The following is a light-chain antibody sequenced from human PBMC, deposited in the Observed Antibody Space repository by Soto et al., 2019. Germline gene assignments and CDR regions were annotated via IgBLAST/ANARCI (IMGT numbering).Light chain of an antibody. CDR1: ESVTSTH. V-gene: IGKV3-20*01. J-gene: IGKJ1*01. Sequence: EIVSTKSAATLSFTPGERATLSCRASESVTSTHLAWYQQKPGQAPRVLIYGGSTRATGIPGRFSGSGSGTDFTLTISSLEPEDFAVYFCQQSGYSSWTFGQGPKVDIK. CDR3: QQSGYSSWT. CDR2: GGS.